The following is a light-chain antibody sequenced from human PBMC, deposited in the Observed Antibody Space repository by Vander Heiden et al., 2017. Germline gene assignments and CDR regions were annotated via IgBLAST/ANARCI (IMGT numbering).Light chain of an antibody. CDR3: SSYTSSSTYV. CDR2: DVS. V-gene: IGLV2-14*03. J-gene: IGLJ1*01. CDR1: SSDVGGYNY. Sequence: QSALTQPASVSGSPGQSITISCTGTSSDVGGYNYVSLYQQHPDKAPKLMIYDVSNRPSGVSNRFSGSKSGNTASLTISGLQAEDEADYYCSSYTSSSTYVFGTGTKVTVL.